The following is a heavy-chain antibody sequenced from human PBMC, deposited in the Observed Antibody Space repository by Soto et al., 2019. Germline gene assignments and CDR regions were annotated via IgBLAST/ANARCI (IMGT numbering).Heavy chain of an antibody. CDR2: MSGSGGHK. V-gene: IGHV3-23*01. J-gene: IGHJ4*02. CDR1: GFSFNFYV. Sequence: EVQLLESGGGLVHPGGSLRLSCAASGFSFNFYVMTWVRQAPGKGLEWVSGMSGSGGHKYYADSVKGRFTVSRDNSNSTLFLQMNSLRAEDTAVYYCARAVTQYFDSWGQGTLVTVSS. CDR3: ARAVTQYFDS.